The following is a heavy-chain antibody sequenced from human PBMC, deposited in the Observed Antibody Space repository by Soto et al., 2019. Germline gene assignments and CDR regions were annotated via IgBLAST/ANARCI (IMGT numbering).Heavy chain of an antibody. J-gene: IGHJ4*02. Sequence: VQLQESGPGLVKPSETLSLICTVSGDSISGYYWTWIRQPPGKGLEWNGDVFYSGSTTYNPSLKSRVTISVDTAKNHFSLKLRSVTAADTAVYFCARIERGYFVYWGQGTLLTVSS. D-gene: IGHD3-3*01. V-gene: IGHV4-59*08. CDR2: VFYSGST. CDR1: GDSISGYY. CDR3: ARIERGYFVY.